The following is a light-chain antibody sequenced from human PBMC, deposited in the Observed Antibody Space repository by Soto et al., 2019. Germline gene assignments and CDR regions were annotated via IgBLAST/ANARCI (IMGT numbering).Light chain of an antibody. J-gene: IGLJ2*01. Sequence: QSVLTQPPSASGTPGQRFPISCSGSSSNIGSNTVNWYQQLPGTAPKLLIFSSNQRPSGVPDRFSASKSGTSASLAISGLQSEDEADYYCSAWDDRLNGPVFGGGTKLTVL. CDR3: SAWDDRLNGPV. CDR2: SSN. V-gene: IGLV1-44*01. CDR1: SSNIGSNT.